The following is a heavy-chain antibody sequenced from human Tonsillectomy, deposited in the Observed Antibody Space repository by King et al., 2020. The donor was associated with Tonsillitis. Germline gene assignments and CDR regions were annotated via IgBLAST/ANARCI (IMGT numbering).Heavy chain of an antibody. J-gene: IGHJ6*02. CDR2: IYYSGST. D-gene: IGHD1-26*01. CDR3: ARTRAEWELLGGHGMDV. V-gene: IGHV4-30-4*07. CDR1: GGSISSGAYS. Sequence: QLQESGPGLVKPSQTLSLTCAVSGGSISSGAYSWSWIRQPPGKGLEWIGYIYYSGSTYYNPSLKRRLTISVDTSKNQFSLKLSSVTAADTAVYYCARTRAEWELLGGHGMDVWGQGTTVTVSS.